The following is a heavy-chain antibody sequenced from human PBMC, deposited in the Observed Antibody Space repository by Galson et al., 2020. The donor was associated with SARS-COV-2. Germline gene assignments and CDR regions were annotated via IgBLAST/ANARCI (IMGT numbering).Heavy chain of an antibody. V-gene: IGHV3-7*03. J-gene: IGHJ4*02. CDR2: IQQDGSEK. D-gene: IGHD6-19*01. CDR1: GFTFSSYW. Sequence: GRSMRLSCAAYGFTFSSYWMSWVRQAPGKGLEWVANIQQDGSEKYYVDSVTGRFTISRDTAKNSLYLQMNSLRAEDTAVYYCARVQWGIAGAGDLDYGGQGTLVTVSS. CDR3: ARVQWGIAGAGDLDY.